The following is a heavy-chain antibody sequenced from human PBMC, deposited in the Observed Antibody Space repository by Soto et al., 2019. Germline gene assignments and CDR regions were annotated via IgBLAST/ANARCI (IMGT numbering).Heavy chain of an antibody. CDR3: ARAGESEVIIPDKDYYYYYYMDV. CDR2: IYYSGST. Sequence: SETLSLTCTVSGGSISSYYWSWIRQPPGKGLEWIGYIYYSGSTNYNPSLKSRVTISVDTSKNQFSLKLSSVTAADTAVYYCARAGESEVIIPDKDYYYYYYMDVWGKGTTVTVSS. CDR1: GGSISSYY. D-gene: IGHD3-3*01. V-gene: IGHV4-59*01. J-gene: IGHJ6*03.